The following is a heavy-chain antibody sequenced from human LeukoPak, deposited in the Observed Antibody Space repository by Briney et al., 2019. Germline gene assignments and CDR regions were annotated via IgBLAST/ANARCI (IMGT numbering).Heavy chain of an antibody. CDR1: GGSISSSSHY. CDR3: ARSSYYYGADAFDI. V-gene: IGHV4-39*07. D-gene: IGHD3-10*01. CDR2: MYYRGST. Sequence: SETLSLTCTVSGGSISSSSHYWGWLRQPPGKGLEWIGSMYYRGSTYHNPSLKSRVTISVDTSKNQFSLKLSSVTAADTAVYYCARSSYYYGADAFDIWGQGTMVTVSS. J-gene: IGHJ3*02.